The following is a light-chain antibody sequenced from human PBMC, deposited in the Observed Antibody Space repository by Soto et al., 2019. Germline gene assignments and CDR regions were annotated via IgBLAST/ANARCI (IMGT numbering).Light chain of an antibody. CDR3: QQYNNGPPIT. Sequence: EIVMTQTPATLSVSPGERATLSCGSSQSVSSNLAWYQQKPGQAPRLLIYGASTRATGIPARFSGSGSGTEFTLTISSLQSEDFAVYYCQQYNNGPPITFGQGTRLE. V-gene: IGKV3-15*01. CDR2: GAS. CDR1: QSVSSN. J-gene: IGKJ5*01.